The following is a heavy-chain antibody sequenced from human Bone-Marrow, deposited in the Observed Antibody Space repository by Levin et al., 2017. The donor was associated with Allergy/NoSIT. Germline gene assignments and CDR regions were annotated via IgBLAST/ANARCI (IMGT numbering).Heavy chain of an antibody. Sequence: ASVKVSCTASEFMFSSYTLNWVRQAPGQRPEWMGWINGGRGYTRYSQKFQGRVTITRDTSAGRVYMELSSLTSEDTAIYYCARGQSRSSYRGGDYFEYWGQGTLVTVSS. CDR3: ARGQSRSSYRGGDYFEY. CDR2: INGGRGYT. J-gene: IGHJ4*02. V-gene: IGHV1-3*01. CDR1: EFMFSSYT. D-gene: IGHD6-13*01.